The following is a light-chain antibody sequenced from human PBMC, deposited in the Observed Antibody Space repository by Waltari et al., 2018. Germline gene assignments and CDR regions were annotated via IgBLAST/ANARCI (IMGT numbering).Light chain of an antibody. CDR2: EVS. J-gene: IGLJ3*02. CDR1: SSDVGGYNY. V-gene: IGLV2-8*01. Sequence: QSALTQPPSASGSPGQSVTIPCTGTSSDVGGYNYVSWYQQHPGKAPKLMICEVSKRPSGVPDRFSGSKSGNTASLTVSGLQADDEAHYYCSSYAGSNNWVFGGGTKLTVL. CDR3: SSYAGSNNWV.